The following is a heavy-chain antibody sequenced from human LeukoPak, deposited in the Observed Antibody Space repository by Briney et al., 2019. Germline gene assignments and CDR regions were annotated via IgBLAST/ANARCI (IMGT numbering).Heavy chain of an antibody. CDR2: ISYSGSS. CDR3: ARDPPAYYESSGYFVE. Sequence: SETLSLTCTVSGGSISSHYWRWIRQPRGKGLEWVGFISYSGSSNYNPSLKSRVTISVDTSKNQFSLKLSSVTAADTAVYYCARDPPAYYESSGYFVEWGQGTLVTVSS. V-gene: IGHV4-59*11. J-gene: IGHJ4*02. CDR1: GGSISSHY. D-gene: IGHD3-22*01.